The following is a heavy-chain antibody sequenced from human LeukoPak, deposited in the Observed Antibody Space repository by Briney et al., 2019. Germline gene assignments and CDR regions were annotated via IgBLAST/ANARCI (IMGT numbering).Heavy chain of an antibody. V-gene: IGHV3-48*01. J-gene: IGHJ4*02. CDR2: ISSSSSTI. Sequence: PGGSLRLSCEASEFTFSSYSMNWVRQAPGKGLEWVSYISSSSSTIYYAESVKGRFTISRDNAKNSLYLQMNSLRVEDTAVYYCAKAYYYDSSGLPYYFDYWGRGTLVTVSS. D-gene: IGHD3-22*01. CDR1: EFTFSSYS. CDR3: AKAYYYDSSGLPYYFDY.